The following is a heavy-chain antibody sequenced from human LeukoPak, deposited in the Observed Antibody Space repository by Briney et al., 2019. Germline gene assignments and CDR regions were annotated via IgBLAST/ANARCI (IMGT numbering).Heavy chain of an antibody. CDR2: IKQDGSEK. CDR1: GFTFSSYC. Sequence: QAGGSLGLSCAASGFTFSSYCMSRVRQAPGKGLEWVANIKQDGSEKYYVDSVKGRFTISRDNAKNSLYLQMNSLRAEDTAVYYCARDYYDSSGYYHVGYFDYWGQGTLVTVSS. D-gene: IGHD3-22*01. V-gene: IGHV3-7*01. CDR3: ARDYYDSSGYYHVGYFDY. J-gene: IGHJ4*02.